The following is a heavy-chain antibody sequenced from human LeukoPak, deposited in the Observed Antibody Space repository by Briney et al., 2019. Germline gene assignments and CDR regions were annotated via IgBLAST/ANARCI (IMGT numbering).Heavy chain of an antibody. Sequence: TGGSLRLSCAASGFTFSSYAMSWVRQAPGKGLEWVSAISGSGGSTYYADSVKGRFTISRDNSKNTLYLQMNSLRAEDTAVYHCAKFYAVLRAYNWFDPWGQGTLVTVPS. CDR1: GFTFSSYA. J-gene: IGHJ5*02. CDR3: AKFYAVLRAYNWFDP. CDR2: ISGSGGST. D-gene: IGHD4/OR15-4a*01. V-gene: IGHV3-23*01.